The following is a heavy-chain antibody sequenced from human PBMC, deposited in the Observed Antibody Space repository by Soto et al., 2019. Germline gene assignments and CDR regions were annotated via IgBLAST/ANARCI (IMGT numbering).Heavy chain of an antibody. D-gene: IGHD3-9*01. CDR3: AKGVWTGTSRPYDLDY. V-gene: IGHV1-3*01. J-gene: IGHJ4*02. Sequence: ASVKVSCKTSGHAFTGFAMNWVRQAPGQRLEWMGWIDVGNGNTRYSQNFQGRVTITRDTSASMVYMDLYSLISGDTAVYYCAKGVWTGTSRPYDLDYWGQGTLVTVSS. CDR1: GHAFTGFA. CDR2: IDVGNGNT.